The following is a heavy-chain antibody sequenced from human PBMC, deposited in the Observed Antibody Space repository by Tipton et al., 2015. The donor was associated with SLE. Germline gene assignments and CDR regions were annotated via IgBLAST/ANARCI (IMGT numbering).Heavy chain of an antibody. D-gene: IGHD4-23*01. CDR3: ARVQVSTVVTHAFDI. CDR2: IYYSGST. CDR1: GGSISSYY. Sequence: TLSLTCTVSGGSISSYYWSWIRQPPGKGLEWIGYIYYSGSTNYNPSLKSRVTISVDTSKNQFSLKLRSVTAADTAVYYCARVQVSTVVTHAFDIWGQGTMVTVSS. V-gene: IGHV4-59*01. J-gene: IGHJ3*02.